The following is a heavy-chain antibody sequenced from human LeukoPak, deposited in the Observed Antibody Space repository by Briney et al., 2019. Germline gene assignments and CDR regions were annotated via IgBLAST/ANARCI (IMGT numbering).Heavy chain of an antibody. Sequence: GGSLRLSCAASGFTFNNYAMTWVRQAPGKGLEGGAAIGGTGYDIFYADSVKGRFTISRDNSKNTLFLQMNSLRAEDTAVYYCAKLAGRTYGDYYFDYWGQGTLVTVSS. V-gene: IGHV3-23*01. CDR1: GFTFNNYA. CDR3: AKLAGRTYGDYYFDY. D-gene: IGHD7-27*01. CDR2: IGGTGYDI. J-gene: IGHJ4*02.